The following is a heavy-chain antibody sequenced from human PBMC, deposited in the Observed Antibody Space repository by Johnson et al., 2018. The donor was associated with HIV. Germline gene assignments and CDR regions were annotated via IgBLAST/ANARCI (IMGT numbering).Heavy chain of an antibody. J-gene: IGHJ3*02. D-gene: IGHD3-22*01. CDR3: TTDWHMTVIVHAFDI. Sequence: QVQLVESGGGVVQPGGSLRLSCAASGFTLSIYGMHCVRQAPGKGLEWVAVISYDGSNKYYADSVKGRFTISRDNSNNTPYLQMNSLKTEDTAVYYCTTDWHMTVIVHAFDIWGQGTMVTVSS. CDR2: ISYDGSNK. CDR1: GFTLSIYG. V-gene: IGHV3-30*19.